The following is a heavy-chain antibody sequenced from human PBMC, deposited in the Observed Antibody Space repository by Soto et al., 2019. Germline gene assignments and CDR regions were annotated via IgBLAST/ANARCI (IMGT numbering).Heavy chain of an antibody. CDR3: ARDWNGYRDY. D-gene: IGHD5-12*01. Sequence: GGSLRLSCAASGFIFSDYWMTWVRQAPGKGLEWVANIKQDESEIYYVDSVKGRFTITRDNTNKSLYLQMNSLRAEDTAVYYCARDWNGYRDYWGQGTLVTVS. V-gene: IGHV3-7*05. CDR2: IKQDESEI. J-gene: IGHJ4*02. CDR1: GFIFSDYW.